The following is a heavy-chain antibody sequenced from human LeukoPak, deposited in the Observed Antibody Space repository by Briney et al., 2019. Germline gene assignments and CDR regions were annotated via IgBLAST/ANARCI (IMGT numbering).Heavy chain of an antibody. Sequence: PGGSLRLSCAASGFTFSSYSMNWVRQAPGKGLEWVSAISGSGGSTYYADSVKGRFTISRDNSKNTLYLQMNSLRAEDTAVYYCAKSIVGALDAFDIWGQGTMVTVSS. CDR1: GFTFSSYS. CDR3: AKSIVGALDAFDI. J-gene: IGHJ3*02. CDR2: ISGSGGST. V-gene: IGHV3-23*01. D-gene: IGHD1-26*01.